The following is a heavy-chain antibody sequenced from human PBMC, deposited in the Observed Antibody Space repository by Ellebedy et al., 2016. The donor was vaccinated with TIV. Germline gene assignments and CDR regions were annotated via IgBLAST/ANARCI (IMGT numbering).Heavy chain of an antibody. Sequence: MPSETLSLTCTVSGGSISSSNYYWGWIRQPPGKGLEWIGSIYSSGSTYYNPSLKSRISISVDTSKNQFSLKLSSVTAADTAVYYCARVDSVVRGVILPQYDYWGQGTLVTVSS. J-gene: IGHJ4*02. V-gene: IGHV4-39*07. CDR3: ARVDSVVRGVILPQYDY. D-gene: IGHD3-10*01. CDR2: IYSSGST. CDR1: GGSISSSNYY.